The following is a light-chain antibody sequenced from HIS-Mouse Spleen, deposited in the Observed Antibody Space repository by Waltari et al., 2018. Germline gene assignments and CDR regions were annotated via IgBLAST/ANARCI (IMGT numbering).Light chain of an antibody. Sequence: SVLTQPPSASGTPGQRVTLPCSGSSSNIGSNPVNWYQQLPGTAPNLLIYSNNQRPSGVPDRFSGSKSGTSASLAISGLQSEDEADYYCAAWDDSLNGPVFGGGTKLTVL. J-gene: IGLJ2*01. CDR1: SSNIGSNP. CDR3: AAWDDSLNGPV. V-gene: IGLV1-44*01. CDR2: SNN.